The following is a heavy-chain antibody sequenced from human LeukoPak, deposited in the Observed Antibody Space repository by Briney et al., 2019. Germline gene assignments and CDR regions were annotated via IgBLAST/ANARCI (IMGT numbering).Heavy chain of an antibody. J-gene: IGHJ4*02. CDR1: GYTFTGYH. Sequence: ASVKVSCKASGYTFTGYHIHWVRQAPGQGLEWMGRINPYSGDTNFAQKFQGRVTMTRDTSITTAYMDLSRLRSDDTAVYYCARGVWLESYFDYWGQGTLVTVSS. D-gene: IGHD6-19*01. V-gene: IGHV1-2*06. CDR2: INPYSGDT. CDR3: ARGVWLESYFDY.